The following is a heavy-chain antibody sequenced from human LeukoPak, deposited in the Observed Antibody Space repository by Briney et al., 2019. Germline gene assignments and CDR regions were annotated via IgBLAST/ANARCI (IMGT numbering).Heavy chain of an antibody. J-gene: IGHJ6*02. CDR1: GGSFSGYY. CDR3: ARDGPPPLGDYSITSGMDV. CDR2: INHSGST. V-gene: IGHV4-34*01. D-gene: IGHD4-17*01. Sequence: SETLSLTCAVSGGSFSGYYWSWIRQPPGKGLEWIGEINHSGSTNYNPSLKSRVTISVDTSKNQFSLKLSSVTAADTAVYYCARDGPPPLGDYSITSGMDVWGQGTTVTVSS.